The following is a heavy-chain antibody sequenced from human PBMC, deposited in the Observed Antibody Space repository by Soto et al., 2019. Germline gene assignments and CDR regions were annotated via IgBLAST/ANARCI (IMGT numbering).Heavy chain of an antibody. D-gene: IGHD3-3*01. CDR3: ARHVYDFWSGYHYYYGMDV. CDR2: IYYSGST. V-gene: IGHV4-61*01. CDR1: GGSVSSGSYY. J-gene: IGHJ6*02. Sequence: KSSETLSLTCTVSGGSVSSGSYYWSWIRQPPGKGLEWIGYIYYSGSTNYNPSLKSRVTISVDTSKNQFSLKLSSVTAADTAVYYCARHVYDFWSGYHYYYGMDVWGQGTTVT.